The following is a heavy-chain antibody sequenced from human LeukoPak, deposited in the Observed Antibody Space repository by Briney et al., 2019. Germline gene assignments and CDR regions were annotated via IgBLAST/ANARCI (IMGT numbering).Heavy chain of an antibody. D-gene: IGHD3-3*01. CDR1: GFTFSSYG. Sequence: GGSLRLSCAASGFTFSSYGMHWVRQAPGKGLEWVAFIRYDGSNKYYADSVKGRFTISRDNSKNTLYLQMNSLRAEDTAVYYCARDRDLGVVTPWCDYWGQGILVTVSS. J-gene: IGHJ4*02. CDR2: IRYDGSNK. V-gene: IGHV3-30*02. CDR3: ARDRDLGVVTPWCDY.